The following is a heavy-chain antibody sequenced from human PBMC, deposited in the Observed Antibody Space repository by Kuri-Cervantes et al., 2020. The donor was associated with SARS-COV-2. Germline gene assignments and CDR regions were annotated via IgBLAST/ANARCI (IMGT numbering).Heavy chain of an antibody. J-gene: IGHJ4*02. CDR3: ARGRPYSSGWYY. CDR2: ISGSGGST. D-gene: IGHD6-19*01. CDR1: GFTFSSYA. Sequence: GGSLRLSCAASGFTFSSYAMSWVRQAPGKGLEWVSAISGSGGSTYYADSVKGRFTISRDNSKNTLYLQMNSLRSDDTAVYYCARGRPYSSGWYYWGQGTLVTVSS. V-gene: IGHV3-23*01.